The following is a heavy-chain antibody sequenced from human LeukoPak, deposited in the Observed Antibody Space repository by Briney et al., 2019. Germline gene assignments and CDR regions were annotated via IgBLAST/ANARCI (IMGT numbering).Heavy chain of an antibody. J-gene: IGHJ4*02. CDR1: GFPFSAYW. V-gene: IGHV3-7*01. CDR2: INPAGSET. Sequence: GSLRLSCAASGFPFSAYWMTWVRQAPGTGLEWVANINPAGSETYYVDPVKGRFSISRDNAKNLVYLQMNSLRAEDTAVYHCARFGYVAAVDVWGQGTPVTVSS. D-gene: IGHD2-15*01. CDR3: ARFGYVAAVDV.